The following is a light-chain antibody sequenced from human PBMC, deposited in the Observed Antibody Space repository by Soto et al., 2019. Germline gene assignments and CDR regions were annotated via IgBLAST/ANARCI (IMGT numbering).Light chain of an antibody. J-gene: IGKJ1*01. Sequence: DIQMTQSPSTLSASVGDRVTITCRANQTINSWLAWYQQKPGKAPKLLIYRASSLQSGVPSRFSGSGSGTEFILTISSLQPDDFATYYCQEYYSYSTFGQGTKVEIK. CDR3: QEYYSYST. CDR2: RAS. V-gene: IGKV1-5*03. CDR1: QTINSW.